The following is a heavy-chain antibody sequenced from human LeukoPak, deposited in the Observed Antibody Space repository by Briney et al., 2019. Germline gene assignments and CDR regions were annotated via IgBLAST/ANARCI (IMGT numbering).Heavy chain of an antibody. CDR1: GGTFSSYA. Sequence: SVKVSCKASGGTFSSYAISWVRQAPGQGLEWMGRIIPILGIANYAQKFQGRVTITADKSTSTAYMELSSLRSEDTAVYYCARVVKGRGKTYAFDIWGQGTMVTVSS. CDR3: ARVVKGRGKTYAFDI. J-gene: IGHJ3*02. V-gene: IGHV1-69*04. CDR2: IIPILGIA. D-gene: IGHD2-21*01.